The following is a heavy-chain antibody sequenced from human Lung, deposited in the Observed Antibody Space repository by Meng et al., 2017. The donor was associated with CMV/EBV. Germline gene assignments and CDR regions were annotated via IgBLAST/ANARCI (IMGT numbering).Heavy chain of an antibody. J-gene: IGHJ3*02. V-gene: IGHV3-74*01. CDR2: INSDGSST. Sequence: GGSLRLXXAASGFTFSSYWMHWVRQAPGKGLVWVSRINSDGSSTSYADSVKGRFTISRDSAKNTLYLQMNSLRAEDTAVYYCAREQPNSDAFDIWGQGTMVTVSS. CDR3: AREQPNSDAFDI. D-gene: IGHD4-23*01. CDR1: GFTFSSYW.